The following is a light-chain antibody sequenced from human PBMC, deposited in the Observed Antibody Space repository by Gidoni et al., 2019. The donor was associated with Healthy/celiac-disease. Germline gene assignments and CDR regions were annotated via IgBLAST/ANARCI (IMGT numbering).Light chain of an antibody. CDR1: NIGSKS. V-gene: IGLV3-21*04. Sequence: SYVLTQPPSVSVAPGKTARITCGGNNIGSKSVHWYPQKPGQAPVLVIYYGSDRPSGIPERFSGSNSGNTATLTISRVEAGDEADYYCQVWDSSSDPVVFGGGTKLTVL. CDR2: YGS. CDR3: QVWDSSSDPVV. J-gene: IGLJ2*01.